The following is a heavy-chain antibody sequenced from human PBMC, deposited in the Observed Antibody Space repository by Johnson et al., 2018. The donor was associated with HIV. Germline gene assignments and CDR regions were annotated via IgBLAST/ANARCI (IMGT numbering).Heavy chain of an antibody. CDR2: ISSSGSTT. V-gene: IGHV3-11*01. CDR3: ARAIAVAGSSLEDDA. J-gene: IGHJ3*01. CDR1: GFTFSDYY. Sequence: QVQLVESGGGVVQPGRSLRLSCAASGFTFSDYYMSWIRQAPGKGLEWVSYISSSGSTTYYADSVKGRFTISRDNTENALYLQMNSLRAEDTALYYCARAIAVAGSSLEDDAWGQGTMVTVSS. D-gene: IGHD6-13*01.